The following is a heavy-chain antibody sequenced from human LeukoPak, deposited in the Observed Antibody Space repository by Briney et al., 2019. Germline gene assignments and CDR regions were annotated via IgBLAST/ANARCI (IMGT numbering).Heavy chain of an antibody. CDR1: GYTFTSYD. J-gene: IGHJ6*02. V-gene: IGHV1-8*01. CDR2: MNPNSGNT. CDR3: ARGGFDLYGIYYYYYGMDV. Sequence: ASVKVSCKASGYTFTSYDINWVRQATGQGLEWMGWMNPNSGNTGYAQKFQGRVTMTRNTSISTAYMELSSLRSEGTAVYYCARGGFDLYGIYYYYYGMDVWGQGTTVTVSS. D-gene: IGHD2-8*01.